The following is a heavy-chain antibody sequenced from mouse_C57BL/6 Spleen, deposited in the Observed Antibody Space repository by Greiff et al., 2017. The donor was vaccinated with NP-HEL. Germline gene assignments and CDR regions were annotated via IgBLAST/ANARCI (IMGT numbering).Heavy chain of an antibody. D-gene: IGHD2-2*01. CDR3: ARVVKGYYYAMDY. CDR2: IYPSDSET. V-gene: IGHV1-61*01. CDR1: GYTFTSYW. Sequence: VQLQQPGAELVRPGSSVKLSCKASGYTFTSYWMDWVKQRPGQGLEWIGNIYPSDSETHYNQKFKDKATLTVDKSSSTAYMQLSSLTSEDSAVYYCARVVKGYYYAMDYWGQGTSVTVSS. J-gene: IGHJ4*01.